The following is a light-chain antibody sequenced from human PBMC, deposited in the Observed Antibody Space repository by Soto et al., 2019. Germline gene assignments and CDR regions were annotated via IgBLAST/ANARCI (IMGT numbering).Light chain of an antibody. Sequence: ALTQPASVSGSPGQSITISCTGTSSDVGSYNLVSWYQQHPGKAPKLMIYEGSKRPSGVSNRFSGSKSGNTASLTISGLQAEDEADYYCCSYAGSSTVVFGGGTKLTVL. CDR2: EGS. J-gene: IGLJ2*01. V-gene: IGLV2-23*01. CDR1: SSDVGSYNL. CDR3: CSYAGSSTVV.